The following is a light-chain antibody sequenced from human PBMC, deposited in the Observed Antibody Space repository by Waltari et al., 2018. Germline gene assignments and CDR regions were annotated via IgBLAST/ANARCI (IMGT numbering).Light chain of an antibody. CDR1: SGHSSNV. Sequence: QLVLTQSPSASASLGASVKLTCTLSSGHSSNVIACHQQQPEKGPRYLMKVNSDGSHSKGDDIPDRFSGSGSGAERDLTISSLQSEDEADYYCQTGGHGTWVFGGGTKLTVL. J-gene: IGLJ3*02. V-gene: IGLV4-69*01. CDR3: QTGGHGTWV. CDR2: VNSDGSH.